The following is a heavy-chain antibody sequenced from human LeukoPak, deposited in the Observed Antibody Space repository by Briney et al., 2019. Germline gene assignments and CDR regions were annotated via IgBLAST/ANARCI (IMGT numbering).Heavy chain of an antibody. D-gene: IGHD3-22*01. Sequence: PGGSLRLSCAASGFTFSSYWMHWVRQAPGKGLVWVSRINSDGSSTSYADSVKGRFTISRDNAKNTLYLQMNSLRAEDTAVYYCARDVGTDYYDSSGYPDYWGQGTLVTVSS. CDR2: INSDGSST. J-gene: IGHJ4*02. CDR1: GFTFSSYW. CDR3: ARDVGTDYYDSSGYPDY. V-gene: IGHV3-74*01.